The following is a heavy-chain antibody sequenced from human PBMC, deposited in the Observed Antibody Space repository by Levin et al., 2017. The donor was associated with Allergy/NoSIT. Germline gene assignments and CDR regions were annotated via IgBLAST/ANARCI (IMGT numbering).Heavy chain of an antibody. CDR1: GFTFSNAW. CDR3: TTLGMRAPDS. Sequence: GGSLRLSCAASGFTFSNAWMSWVRQAPGKGLEWVGRIRSKTDGGAADYTAPVIGRFTLSRDDSKNTLYLQMNSLRNEDTAVYFCTTLGMRAPDSWGQGILVNVS. J-gene: IGHJ5*01. D-gene: IGHD1-26*01. V-gene: IGHV3-15*01. CDR2: IRSKTDGGAA.